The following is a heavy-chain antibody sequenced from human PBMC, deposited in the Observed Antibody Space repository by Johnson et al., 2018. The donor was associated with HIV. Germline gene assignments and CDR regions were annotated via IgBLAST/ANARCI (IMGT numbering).Heavy chain of an antibody. CDR1: AFTFSRYW. CDR3: TKDKDAFDI. J-gene: IGHJ3*02. CDR2: IRYDGSNK. V-gene: IGHV3-30*02. Sequence: QVQLVESGGGLVQPGGSLRLSCAASAFTFSRYWMSWVRQAPGKGLEWVAFIRYDGSNKYYADSVKGRFTISRDNSKNTLYLQMHSLRAEDTAGYYCTKDKDAFDIWGQGTMVTVSS.